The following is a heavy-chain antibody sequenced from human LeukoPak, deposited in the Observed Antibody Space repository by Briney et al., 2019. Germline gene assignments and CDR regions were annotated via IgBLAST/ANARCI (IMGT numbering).Heavy chain of an antibody. D-gene: IGHD3-22*01. CDR2: IYYSGST. J-gene: IGHJ2*01. CDR1: GGSISSSSYY. Sequence: SETLSLTCTVSGGSISSSSYYWGWIRQPPGKGLEWIGSIYYSGSTYYNPSLKSRVTISVDTSKNQFSLKLSSVTAADTAVYYCATLQRGYYDSSGYRPWYFDLWGRGTLVTVSS. CDR3: ATLQRGYYDSSGYRPWYFDL. V-gene: IGHV4-39*01.